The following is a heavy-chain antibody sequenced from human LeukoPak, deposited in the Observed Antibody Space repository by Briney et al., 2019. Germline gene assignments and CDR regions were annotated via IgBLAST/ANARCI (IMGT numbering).Heavy chain of an antibody. Sequence: SETLSLTCAVSGGSISSSNWWSWVRQPPGKGLEWIGEIYHSGSTNYNPSLKSRVTISVDTSKNQFSLKLSSVTAADTAVYYCARAPIYDFWSGYFGFDYWGQGTLVTVSS. CDR2: IYHSGST. CDR3: ARAPIYDFWSGYFGFDY. V-gene: IGHV4-4*02. CDR1: GGSISSSNW. J-gene: IGHJ4*02. D-gene: IGHD3-3*01.